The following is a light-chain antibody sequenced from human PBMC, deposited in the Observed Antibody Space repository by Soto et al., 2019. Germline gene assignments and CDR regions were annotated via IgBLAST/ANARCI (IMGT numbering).Light chain of an antibody. CDR3: QQYGSSPAT. J-gene: IGKJ1*01. Sequence: EVVLTQSPGTLSLSPGEKATLSCWASHFVTNTFLAWYQQKPGQAPRLLIYGASSRATGIPDRFSGSGSGTDFTLTISRLEPEDFAVYYCQQYGSSPATFGQGTKVEIK. CDR1: HFVTNTF. V-gene: IGKV3-20*01. CDR2: GAS.